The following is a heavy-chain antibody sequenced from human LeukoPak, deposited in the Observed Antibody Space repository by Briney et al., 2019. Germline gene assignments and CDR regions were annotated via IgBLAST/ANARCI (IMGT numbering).Heavy chain of an antibody. J-gene: IGHJ4*02. CDR1: GFTFSSYA. CDR3: VKTELLWYQFDY. V-gene: IGHV3-23*01. D-gene: IGHD3-10*01. CDR2: ISGSGGST. Sequence: PGGSLRLSCAASGFTFSSYAMSWVRQAPGKGLEWVSAISGSGGSTYYADSVKGRFTISRDNSKNTLYLQMNSLRAEDTAVYYCVKTELLWYQFDYWGQGTLVTVSS.